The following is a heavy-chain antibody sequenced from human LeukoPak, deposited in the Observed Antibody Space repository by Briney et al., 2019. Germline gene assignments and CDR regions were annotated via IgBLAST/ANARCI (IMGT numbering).Heavy chain of an antibody. CDR3: ARDRLQLQS. CDR1: GYSITSGYY. Sequence: SETLSLTCTVSGYSITSGYYWGWIRQPPGKGLEWIGSIYHSGSTHYNPSLNSRVTMSVDTSKNQFSLKLSSVTAADTAVYYCARDRLQLQSWGQGTLVTVSS. V-gene: IGHV4-38-2*02. D-gene: IGHD5-24*01. J-gene: IGHJ5*02. CDR2: IYHSGST.